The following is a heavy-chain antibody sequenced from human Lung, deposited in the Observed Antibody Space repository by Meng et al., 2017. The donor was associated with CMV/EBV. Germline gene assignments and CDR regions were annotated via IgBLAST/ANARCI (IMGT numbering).Heavy chain of an antibody. V-gene: IGHV1-69*05. CDR1: GGTFSSYA. Sequence: SXXVSXXASGGTFSSYAISWVRQAPGQGLEWMGGIIPIFGTANYAQKFQGRVTITTDESTSTAYMELSSLRSEDTAVYYCARAEGSSSAPGRNWFDPWGQGXLVTVSS. CDR3: ARAEGSSSAPGRNWFDP. CDR2: IIPIFGTA. D-gene: IGHD6-6*01. J-gene: IGHJ5*02.